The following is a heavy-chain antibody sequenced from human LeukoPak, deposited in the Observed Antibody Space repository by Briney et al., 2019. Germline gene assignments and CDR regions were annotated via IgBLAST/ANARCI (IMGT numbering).Heavy chain of an antibody. Sequence: GASVKVSCKSSGYTFTKSDYIHWVRQAPGQGLEWMGIINPSDGTTFYAQKFQARVTLTRDTSTNTVFMELSSLRSDDTAVFYCARGPTDMDFDYWGQGSLVTVSS. CDR3: ARGPTDMDFDY. J-gene: IGHJ4*02. CDR1: GYTFTKSDY. CDR2: INPSDGTT. V-gene: IGHV1-46*01.